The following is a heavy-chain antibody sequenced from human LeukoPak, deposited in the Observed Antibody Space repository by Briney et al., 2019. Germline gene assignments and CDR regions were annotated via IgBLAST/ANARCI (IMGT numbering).Heavy chain of an antibody. CDR2: ISGSGGST. CDR3: AKDQIDGSGSGFDY. CDR1: GFTFSSYA. D-gene: IGHD3-10*01. Sequence: GGSLRLSCAASGFTFSSYAVSWVRQAPGKGLEWDSAISGSGGSTYYADSVKGRFTISRDNSKNTLYLQMNSLRAEDTAVYYCAKDQIDGSGSGFDYWGQGTLVTVSS. J-gene: IGHJ4*02. V-gene: IGHV3-23*01.